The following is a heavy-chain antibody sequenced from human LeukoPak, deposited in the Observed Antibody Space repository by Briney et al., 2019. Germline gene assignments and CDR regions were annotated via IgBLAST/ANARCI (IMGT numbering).Heavy chain of an antibody. V-gene: IGHV3-43*01. CDR2: ITWDGSRR. J-gene: IGHJ4*02. CDR3: AKGPTYSSSWYAALDN. Sequence: GGSLRLSCAASGFTFDDYTMHWVRQAPGKGLEWISLITWDGSRRYYAGSVKGRFTIPRDNSKNSLYLQMKSLRTEDTALYYCAKGPTYSSSWYAALDNWGQGTLVTVSS. CDR1: GFTFDDYT. D-gene: IGHD6-13*01.